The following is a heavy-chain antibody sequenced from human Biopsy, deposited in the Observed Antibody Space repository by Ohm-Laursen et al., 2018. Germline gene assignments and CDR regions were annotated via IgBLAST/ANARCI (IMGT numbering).Heavy chain of an antibody. V-gene: IGHV1-2*02. CDR1: GYAVNDYF. CDR2: ISSNRGGT. Sequence: ASVKVSCKGSGYAVNDYFLHWLRQAPGPGAEWMGWISSNRGGTNYAQKFQGRVTMTTDTSTSTVYLELRRLISDDTAVYYCARDIMNRIAGLVARSDVFDVWGQGIAVTVS. CDR3: ARDIMNRIAGLVARSDVFDV. D-gene: IGHD3-16*01. J-gene: IGHJ6*02.